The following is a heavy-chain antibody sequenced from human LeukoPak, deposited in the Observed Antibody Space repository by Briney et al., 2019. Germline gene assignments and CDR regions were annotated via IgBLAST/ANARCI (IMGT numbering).Heavy chain of an antibody. CDR2: IIPIFGTA. J-gene: IGHJ4*02. Sequence: ASVKVSCKASGGTFSSYAISWVRQAPGQGLEWMGGIIPIFGTANYAQKFQGRVTITTDESTSTAYMELSSLRSEDTAVYYCASSNSSGWYYYFDYWGQGTLVTVSS. D-gene: IGHD6-19*01. CDR3: ASSNSSGWYYYFDY. V-gene: IGHV1-69*05. CDR1: GGTFSSYA.